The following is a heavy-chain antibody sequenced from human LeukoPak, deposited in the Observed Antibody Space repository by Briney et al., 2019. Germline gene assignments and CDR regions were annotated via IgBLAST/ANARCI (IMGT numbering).Heavy chain of an antibody. CDR2: ISWNSGSI. Sequence: GGSLRLSCAASGFTFDDYAMHWVRQAPGKGLEWVSGISWNSGSIGYADSVKGRFTISRDNAKNSLYLQMNSLRAEDTALYYCAKDSLQPDLRDAFDIWGQGTMVTVSS. D-gene: IGHD4-11*01. CDR3: AKDSLQPDLRDAFDI. J-gene: IGHJ3*02. V-gene: IGHV3-9*01. CDR1: GFTFDDYA.